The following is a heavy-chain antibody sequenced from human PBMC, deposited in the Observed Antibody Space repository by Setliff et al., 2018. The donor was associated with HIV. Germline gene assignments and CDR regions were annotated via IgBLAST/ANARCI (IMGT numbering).Heavy chain of an antibody. CDR2: IHHSGNT. V-gene: IGHV4-34*01. CDR3: VASSSWSCRLNY. CDR1: GGSFSGY. J-gene: IGHJ4*02. D-gene: IGHD2-2*01. Sequence: SETLSLTCAVYGGSFSGYWSWIRQSPGKGLEWLGEIHHSGNTHYDPSLKSRLTISIDTSNKQFSLKLTSVTAADAAIYYCVASSSWSCRLNYWGQGTLVTVSS.